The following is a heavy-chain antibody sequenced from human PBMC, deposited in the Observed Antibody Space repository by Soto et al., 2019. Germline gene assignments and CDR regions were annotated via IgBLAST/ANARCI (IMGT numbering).Heavy chain of an antibody. CDR1: EYSFTTYW. CDR2: IYPGDSDT. V-gene: IGHV5-51*01. Sequence: EVQLIQSGAEVKKPGESLRISCMGSEYSFTTYWIGWVRQMPGKGLEWMGMIYPGDSDTRYSPSFQGQVTILADKSIGIAYLQWSSLKASDTATYFCARLSHDYRGNGVYEYCGMDVWGQGTTVTVSS. J-gene: IGHJ6*02. CDR3: ARLSHDYRGNGVYEYCGMDV. D-gene: IGHD4-17*01.